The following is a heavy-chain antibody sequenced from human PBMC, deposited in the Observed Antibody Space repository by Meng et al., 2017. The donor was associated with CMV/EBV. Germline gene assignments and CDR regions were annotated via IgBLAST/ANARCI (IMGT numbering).Heavy chain of an antibody. V-gene: IGHV4-34*01. CDR1: GFTFSSYA. J-gene: IGHJ6*02. D-gene: IGHD2-2*02. CDR2: INHSGST. Sequence: ESLKISCAASGFTFSSYAMHWVRQPPGKGLEWSGEINHSGSTNYNPSLKSRVTIPVDTSKNQFSLKLSSVTAADTAVYYCARGVRPGYCSSTSCYTGRPFHYYYGMDVWGQGTTVTVSS. CDR3: ARGVRPGYCSSTSCYTGRPFHYYYGMDV.